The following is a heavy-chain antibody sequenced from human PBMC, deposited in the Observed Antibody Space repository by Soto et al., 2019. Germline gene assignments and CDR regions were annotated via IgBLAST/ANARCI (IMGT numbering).Heavy chain of an antibody. J-gene: IGHJ3*02. D-gene: IGHD5-12*01. Sequence: ASVKVSCKASGYTFTSYNVNWVRQATGQGLEWLGWMNPNSGNAGYAQNYQGRVTFTRNLSIGTAYMELTSLRSYVSFVYFCARASSGYGFDAFDIWGQGTMVTVSS. V-gene: IGHV1-8*01. CDR2: MNPNSGNA. CDR3: ARASSGYGFDAFDI. CDR1: GYTFTSYN.